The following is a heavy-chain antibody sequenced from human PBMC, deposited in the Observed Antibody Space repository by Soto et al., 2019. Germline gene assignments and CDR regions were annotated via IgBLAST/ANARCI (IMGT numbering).Heavy chain of an antibody. J-gene: IGHJ5*02. CDR2: ISSSGSTI. V-gene: IGHV3-48*03. Sequence: GGSLRLSCAASGFTFSSYEMNWVRQAPGKGLEWVSYISSSGSTIYYADSVKGRFTISRGNAKNSLYLQMNSLRAEDTAVYYCARGFRANWFIGWFDPWGQGTLVTVSS. CDR3: ARGFRANWFIGWFDP. D-gene: IGHD3-10*01. CDR1: GFTFSSYE.